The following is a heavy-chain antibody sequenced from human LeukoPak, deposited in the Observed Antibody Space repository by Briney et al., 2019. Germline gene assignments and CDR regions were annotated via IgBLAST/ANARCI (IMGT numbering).Heavy chain of an antibody. V-gene: IGHV4-39*07. CDR3: ARDPVGDYYDSSSYFDY. D-gene: IGHD3-22*01. Sequence: SETLSLTCTVSGDSISGSSYYWGWIRQPPGKGLEWIGSIYHSGNTYYNPSLKSRVTISVDTSKNQFSLKLSSVTAADTAVYYCARDPVGDYYDSSSYFDYWGQGTLVTVSS. CDR1: GDSISGSSYY. CDR2: IYHSGNT. J-gene: IGHJ4*02.